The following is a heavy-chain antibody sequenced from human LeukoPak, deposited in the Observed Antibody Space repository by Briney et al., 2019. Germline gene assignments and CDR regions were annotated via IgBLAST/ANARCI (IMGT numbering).Heavy chain of an antibody. CDR3: ARHLITMVRGVISAFDI. Sequence: SQSLSLTWTVSGGSISRYYWSCIRQPARKGLEWNGYIYYSRSTNSPPSLNARVTISVDTSNNQSSLKLSSVTAADTAVYYSARHLITMVRGVISAFDIWGQGTMVTVSS. J-gene: IGHJ3*02. D-gene: IGHD3-10*01. V-gene: IGHV4-59*08. CDR1: GGSISRYY. CDR2: IYYSRST.